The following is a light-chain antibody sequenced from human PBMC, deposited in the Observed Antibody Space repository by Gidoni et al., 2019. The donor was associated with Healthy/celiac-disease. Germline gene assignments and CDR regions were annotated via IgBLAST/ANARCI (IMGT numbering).Light chain of an antibody. Sequence: EIALTQSPGTLSLSPGERATLSCRASQSVSSSYLAWYQQKPGQAPRLLIYGASSRATGIPDRFSGSGSGTDFTLTISRLEPEDFAVYYCQQYGSSPYRFGQGTKLEIK. CDR3: QQYGSSPYR. V-gene: IGKV3-20*01. CDR2: GAS. J-gene: IGKJ2*03. CDR1: QSVSSSY.